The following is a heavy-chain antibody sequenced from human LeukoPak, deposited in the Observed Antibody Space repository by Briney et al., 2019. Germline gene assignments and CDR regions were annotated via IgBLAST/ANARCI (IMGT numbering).Heavy chain of an antibody. J-gene: IGHJ6*02. CDR3: ARVRSGSSAGNYGMDV. CDR1: GFTFSNYW. Sequence: PGGSLRLSCAVSGFTFSNYWMHWVRQAPGKGLVWVSRINSDGSSTSYADSVKGRFTISRDNAKNTLYLQMNSLRAEDTAVYYCARVRSGSSAGNYGMDVWGQGTTVTVSS. V-gene: IGHV3-74*01. CDR2: INSDGSST. D-gene: IGHD1-26*01.